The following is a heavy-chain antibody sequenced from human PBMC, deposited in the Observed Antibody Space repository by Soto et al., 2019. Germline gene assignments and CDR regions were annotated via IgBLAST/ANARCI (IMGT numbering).Heavy chain of an antibody. CDR1: GFTFSSFW. CDR2: INTDGSST. CDR3: AKRGVDTFGLSY. Sequence: EVQLVESGGGLVQPGGSLRRYCAVSGFTFSSFWMHWVRQAPGEGLVWVSRINTDGSSTSYADSVKGRFTISRDNAKNTLYLQMNSLRVEDTAMYYCAKRGVDTFGLSYWGQGTLVTVSS. J-gene: IGHJ4*02. V-gene: IGHV3-74*01. D-gene: IGHD3-10*01.